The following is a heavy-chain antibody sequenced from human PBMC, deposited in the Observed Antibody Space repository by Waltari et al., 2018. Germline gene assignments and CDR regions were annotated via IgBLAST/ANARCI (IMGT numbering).Heavy chain of an antibody. CDR3: ATSQRLRFLEWLPRFDP. V-gene: IGHV1-69-2*01. Sequence: EVQLVQSGAEVKKPGATVKISCKASGYTFTDYYMHWVQQAPGKGLEWMGRVDPEDGETIYAEKFQGRVTITADTSTDTAYMELSSLRSEDTAVYYCATSQRLRFLEWLPRFDPWGQGTLVTVSS. CDR2: VDPEDGET. CDR1: GYTFTDYY. J-gene: IGHJ5*02. D-gene: IGHD3-3*01.